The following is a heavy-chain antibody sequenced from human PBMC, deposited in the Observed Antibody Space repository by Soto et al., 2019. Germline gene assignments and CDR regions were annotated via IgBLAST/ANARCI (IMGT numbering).Heavy chain of an antibody. CDR1: GGSISSYY. V-gene: IGHV4-59*01. CDR3: ARGGWKLFDY. D-gene: IGHD6-19*01. Sequence: QVQLQESGPGLVKPSETLSLTCTVSGGSISSYYWSWIRQPPGKGLEWIGYFYYSGSTNYNPSLKSRVSLSVDTSMTQFSLKLSSVTAAATAVYYCARGGWKLFDYWGQGTLVTVTS. J-gene: IGHJ4*02. CDR2: FYYSGST.